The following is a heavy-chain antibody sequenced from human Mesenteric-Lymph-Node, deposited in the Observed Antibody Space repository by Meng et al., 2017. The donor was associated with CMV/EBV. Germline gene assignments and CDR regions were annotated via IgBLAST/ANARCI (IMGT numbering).Heavy chain of an antibody. CDR3: TRETNVAVPTYIDS. V-gene: IGHV4-39*07. Sequence: SETLSLTCTVSGDSISSTDYFWGWIRQPPGKGPEWIGSIYYSGTTYYNPFLKSRVAISVDTSKNKFSLRLSSVTAADTAVYYCTRETNVAVPTYIDSWGQGRLVTVSS. J-gene: IGHJ4*02. CDR1: GDSISSTDYF. CDR2: IYYSGTT. D-gene: IGHD2-2*01.